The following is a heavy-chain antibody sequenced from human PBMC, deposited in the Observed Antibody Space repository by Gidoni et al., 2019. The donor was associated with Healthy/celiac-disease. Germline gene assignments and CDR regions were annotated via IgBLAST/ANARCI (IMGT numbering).Heavy chain of an antibody. J-gene: IGHJ6*03. CDR1: GGTFSSYA. V-gene: IGHV1-69*06. CDR3: AWGSVTPPYYYYYMDV. D-gene: IGHD3-16*01. CDR2: IIPIFGTA. Sequence: QVHLVQSGAEVKKPGSSLKFSCKASGGTFSSYAISWVRQAPGQGLEWMGGIIPIFGTANYAQKFQGRVTITADKSTSTAYMELSSLRSEDTAVYYCAWGSVTPPYYYYYMDVWGKGTTVTVSS.